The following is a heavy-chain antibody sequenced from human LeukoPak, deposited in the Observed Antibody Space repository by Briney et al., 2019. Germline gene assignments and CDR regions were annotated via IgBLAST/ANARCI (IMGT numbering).Heavy chain of an antibody. V-gene: IGHV1-69*04. Sequence: GASAKVSCKASGGTFSSYAISWVRQAPGQGLEWMGRIIPILGIANYAQKFQGRVTITADKSTSTAYMELSSLRSEDTAVYYCARGLGTGLGAFDIWGQGTIVTVSS. CDR1: GGTFSSYA. CDR2: IIPILGIA. CDR3: ARGLGTGLGAFDI. J-gene: IGHJ3*02. D-gene: IGHD1-1*01.